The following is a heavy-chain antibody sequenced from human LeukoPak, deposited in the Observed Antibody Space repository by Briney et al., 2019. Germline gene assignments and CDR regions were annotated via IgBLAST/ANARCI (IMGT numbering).Heavy chain of an antibody. CDR3: ARTSAGSYYNFDC. Sequence: GGSLRLSCAASGFSLGSYSMNWVRQAPGKGLEWISYITNSGSVMYYADSVRGRFTISRDNAKNSLYLQMNSLRDEDTAVYYCARTSAGSYYNFDCWGQGTLVTVSP. CDR2: ITNSGSVM. D-gene: IGHD3-10*01. V-gene: IGHV3-48*02. CDR1: GFSLGSYS. J-gene: IGHJ4*02.